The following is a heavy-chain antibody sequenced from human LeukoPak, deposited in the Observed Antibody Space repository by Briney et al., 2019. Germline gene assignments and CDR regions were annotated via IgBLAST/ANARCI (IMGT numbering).Heavy chain of an antibody. J-gene: IGHJ5*02. V-gene: IGHV4-4*07. CDR1: GDSISSYY. D-gene: IGHD6-19*01. CDR2: VYVTGST. Sequence: PSETLSLTCTVPGDSISSYYWSWIRQPAGKGLEWIGRVYVTGSTNLNPALQSRVTMSVDTSENQFSLKLTSVTAADTAVYYCARDRQWLVDHWGQGTLVTVSS. CDR3: ARDRQWLVDH.